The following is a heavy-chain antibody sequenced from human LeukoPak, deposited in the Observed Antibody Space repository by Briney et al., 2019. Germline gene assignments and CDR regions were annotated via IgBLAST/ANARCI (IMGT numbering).Heavy chain of an antibody. CDR2: INPNSGDT. CDR1: GYSFTDYY. Sequence: ASVKVSCKAYGYSFTDYYIHWVRQAPGQGLEWMGWINPNSGDTKYPQKFRGRVTMTRDMSISTAYMELSRLRSDDTAVYFCARDKAGRSTGWYMSDYWGQGTLVTVSS. J-gene: IGHJ4*02. D-gene: IGHD6-19*01. CDR3: ARDKAGRSTGWYMSDY. V-gene: IGHV1-2*02.